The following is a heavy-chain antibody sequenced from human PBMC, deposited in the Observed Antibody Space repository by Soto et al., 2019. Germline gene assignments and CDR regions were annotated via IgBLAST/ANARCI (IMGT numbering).Heavy chain of an antibody. CDR3: AKDTAMVTPDYFDY. Sequence: PGGSLRLSCAASGFTFNNYAMSWVRQAPGKGLEWVSAISGNGISTYYADSVRGRFTISRDNSKNTLYLQMNSLRAEDTAVYYCAKDTAMVTPDYFDYWGQGTLVTVSS. CDR1: GFTFNNYA. V-gene: IGHV3-23*01. J-gene: IGHJ4*02. CDR2: ISGNGIST. D-gene: IGHD5-18*01.